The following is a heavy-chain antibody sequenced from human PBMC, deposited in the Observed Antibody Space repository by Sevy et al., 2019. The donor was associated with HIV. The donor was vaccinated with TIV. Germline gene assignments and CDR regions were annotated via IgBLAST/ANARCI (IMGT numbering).Heavy chain of an antibody. CDR3: ARTKSNTAMVSSDY. J-gene: IGHJ4*02. Sequence: GGSLRLSCAASEFSFSSYSMNWVRQAPGQGLEWVSYISSSSSTMYYVDSVKGRFTISRDNAKNSLYLQMNTLRAEDTAVYYCARTKSNTAMVSSDYWGQGTLVTVSS. CDR2: ISSSSSTM. CDR1: EFSFSSYS. D-gene: IGHD5-18*01. V-gene: IGHV3-48*01.